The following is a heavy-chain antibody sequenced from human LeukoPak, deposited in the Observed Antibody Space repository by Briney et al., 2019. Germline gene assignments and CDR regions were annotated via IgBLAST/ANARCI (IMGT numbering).Heavy chain of an antibody. CDR3: AAERLRRVPAAQSEFWFDP. V-gene: IGHV4-31*03. CDR1: GGSISSGGYY. J-gene: IGHJ5*02. CDR2: IYYSGST. Sequence: PSETLSLTCTVSGGSISSGGYYWSWIRQHPGKGLEWIGYIYYSGSTYYNPSLKSRVTISVDTSRNQFSLKLSSVTAADTAVYYCAAERLRRVPAAQSEFWFDPWGQGTLVTVSS. D-gene: IGHD2-2*01.